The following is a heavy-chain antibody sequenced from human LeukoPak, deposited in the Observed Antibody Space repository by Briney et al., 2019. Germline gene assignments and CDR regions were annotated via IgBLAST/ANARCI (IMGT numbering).Heavy chain of an antibody. Sequence: SETLSLTRAVYAGSFSRYYWGWIRQPPGKGLEWIGEINHSGSTNYNPSLKSRVTISVDKSKNQFSLKLSSVTAADTAVYYCARGVDGSGSDYTDDYWGQRTLVTVSS. CDR2: INHSGST. D-gene: IGHD3-10*01. CDR1: AGSFSRYY. J-gene: IGHJ4*02. V-gene: IGHV4-34*01. CDR3: ARGVDGSGSDYTDDY.